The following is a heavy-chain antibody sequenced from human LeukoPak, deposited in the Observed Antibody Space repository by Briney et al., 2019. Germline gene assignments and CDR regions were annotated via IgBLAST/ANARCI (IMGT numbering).Heavy chain of an antibody. V-gene: IGHV3-21*01. CDR1: GFTFSNSG. J-gene: IGHJ4*02. Sequence: GGSLRLSCAASGFTFSNSGMNWVRQAPGKGLEWVSSISNSSSYIYYADSVKGRFTISRDNAKNSLYLQMNSLRAEDTGVYYCAREIAAAGFDYWGQGTLVTVSS. CDR2: ISNSSSYI. CDR3: AREIAAAGFDY. D-gene: IGHD6-13*01.